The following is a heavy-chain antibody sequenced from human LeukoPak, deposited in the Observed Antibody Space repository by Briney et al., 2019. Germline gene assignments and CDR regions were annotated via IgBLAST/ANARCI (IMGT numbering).Heavy chain of an antibody. Sequence: SETLSLTCTVSGGSVSSSCCYWGWIRQPAGKGLEWIGRIYTSGSTNYNPSLKSRVTMSVDTSKNQFSLKLSSVTAADTAVYYCARWVHNWFDPWGQGTLVTVSS. CDR2: IYTSGST. J-gene: IGHJ5*02. CDR1: GGSVSSSCCY. V-gene: IGHV4-61*02. CDR3: ARWVHNWFDP. D-gene: IGHD1-26*01.